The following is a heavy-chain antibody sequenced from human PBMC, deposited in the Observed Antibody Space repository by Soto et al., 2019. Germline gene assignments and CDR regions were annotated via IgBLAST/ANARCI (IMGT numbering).Heavy chain of an antibody. D-gene: IGHD4-17*01. CDR1: GFTFSSYA. V-gene: IGHV3-30-3*01. CDR2: ISYDGSNK. CDR3: ARDKTTVTDENWFDP. J-gene: IGHJ5*02. Sequence: QVQLVESGGGVVQPGRSLRLSCAASGFTFSSYAMHWVRKAPGKGLEWVAVISYDGSNKYYADSVKGRFTISRDNSKNTLYLQMNSLRAEDTAVYYCARDKTTVTDENWFDPWGQGTLVTVSS.